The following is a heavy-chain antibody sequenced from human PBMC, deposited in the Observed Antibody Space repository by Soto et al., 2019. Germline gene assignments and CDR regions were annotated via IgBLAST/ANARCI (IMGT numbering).Heavy chain of an antibody. CDR3: ALYSNGWQGDGMDV. CDR2: IYYSGST. D-gene: IGHD6-19*01. J-gene: IGHJ6*02. V-gene: IGHV4-31*03. Sequence: QVQLQESGPGLVKPSQTLSLTCTVSGVSISGGGYFWNWIRQHPGKGLEWIGYIYYSGSTYYNPSLKSRVTMSADTSKNQFALNLSSVTAADTAMYYCALYSNGWQGDGMDVWGQGTTVTVSS. CDR1: GVSISGGGYF.